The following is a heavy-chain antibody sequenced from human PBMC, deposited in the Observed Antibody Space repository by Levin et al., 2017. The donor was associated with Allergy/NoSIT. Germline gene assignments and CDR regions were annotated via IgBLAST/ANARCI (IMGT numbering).Heavy chain of an antibody. CDR2: INPNSGGT. V-gene: IGHV1-2*02. Sequence: ASVKVSCKASGYTFTGYYMHWVRQAPGQGLEWMGWINPNSGGTNYAQKFQGRVTMTRDTSISTAYMELSRLRSDDTAVYYCARARPPDSSGYYPFDYWGQGTLVTVSS. CDR1: GYTFTGYY. D-gene: IGHD3-22*01. J-gene: IGHJ4*02. CDR3: ARARPPDSSGYYPFDY.